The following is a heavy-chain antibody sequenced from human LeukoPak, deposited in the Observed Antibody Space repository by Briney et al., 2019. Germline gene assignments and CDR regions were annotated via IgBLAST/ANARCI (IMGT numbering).Heavy chain of an antibody. D-gene: IGHD6-13*01. CDR1: GGSFSGYY. V-gene: IGHV4-34*01. CDR3: ARIRGSSWYGSYYYYYYYMDV. J-gene: IGHJ6*03. CDR2: INHSGST. Sequence: PSETLSLTCAVYGGSFSGYYWSWIRQPPGKGLEWIGEINHSGSTNYNPSLKSRVTISVDTSKNQFSLKLSSVTAADTAVYYCARIRGSSWYGSYYYYYYYMDVWGKGTTVTVSS.